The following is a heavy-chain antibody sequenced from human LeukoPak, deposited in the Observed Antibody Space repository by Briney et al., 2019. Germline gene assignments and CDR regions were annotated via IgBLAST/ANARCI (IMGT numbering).Heavy chain of an antibody. V-gene: IGHV1-69*02. J-gene: IGHJ4*02. D-gene: IGHD1-26*01. CDR3: ARGSELARFDY. CDR1: GGTFSSYT. Sequence: SVKVSCKASGGTFSSYTISWVRQAPGQGLEWMGRTIPILGIADYAQKFQGRVTITADKSTSTAYMELSSLRSEDTAVYYCARGSELARFDYWGQGTLVTVSS. CDR2: TIPILGIA.